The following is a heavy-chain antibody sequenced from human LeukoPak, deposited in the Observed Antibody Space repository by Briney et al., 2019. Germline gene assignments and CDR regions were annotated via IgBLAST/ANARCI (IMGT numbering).Heavy chain of an antibody. V-gene: IGHV3-7*01. D-gene: IGHD3-3*01. CDR3: ARDQDDFWRGYSNWFDP. CDR1: GFTFSSYW. Sequence: GGSLRLSCAASGFTFSSYWMSWVRQAPGKGLEWVANIKQDGSEKYYVDSVKGRFTISRDNAKNSLYLQMNSLRAEDTAVYYCARDQDDFWRGYSNWFDPWGQGTLVTVSS. CDR2: IKQDGSEK. J-gene: IGHJ5*02.